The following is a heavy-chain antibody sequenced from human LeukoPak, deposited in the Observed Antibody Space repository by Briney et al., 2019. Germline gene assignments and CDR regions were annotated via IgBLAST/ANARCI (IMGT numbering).Heavy chain of an antibody. Sequence: GGSLRLSCGASGFTFSTYAMSWVRQAPGKGLEWVSAINDGGDYTYYADSVKGRFTISRDNSKNMLYLQMNSLRAEDTAVYFCARRNGASVDITMVGFDPWGQGTLVSVSS. CDR3: ARRNGASVDITMVGFDP. CDR1: GFTFSTYA. CDR2: INDGGDYT. V-gene: IGHV3-23*01. J-gene: IGHJ5*02. D-gene: IGHD5-18*01.